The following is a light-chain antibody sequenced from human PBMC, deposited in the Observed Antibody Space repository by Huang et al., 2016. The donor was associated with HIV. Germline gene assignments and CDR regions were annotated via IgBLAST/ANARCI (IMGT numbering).Light chain of an antibody. CDR3: QQRSNWPRLT. J-gene: IGKJ3*01. CDR2: DAS. CDR1: QSVSTY. Sequence: EIVLTQSPATLSLSPGERATLSCRASQSVSTYLAWYQQKPGQAPRLLIYDASNTATGIPARCSGSGSGTDFTLTISNLEPEDFAVYYCQQRSNWPRLTFGPGTKV. V-gene: IGKV3-11*01.